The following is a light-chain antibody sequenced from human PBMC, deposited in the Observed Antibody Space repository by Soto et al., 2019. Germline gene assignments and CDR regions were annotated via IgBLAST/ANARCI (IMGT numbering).Light chain of an antibody. CDR2: RSN. J-gene: IGLJ3*02. Sequence: QSVLTQPPSASGTPGQTVTISCSGRFSNIGSNFIYWYQQLPGTAPKLLIYRSNERPSGVPDRFSASKSGTSASLAISGLRSEDEADYHCAAWDDSLSGVVFGGGTQLTVL. V-gene: IGLV1-47*01. CDR1: FSNIGSNF. CDR3: AAWDDSLSGVV.